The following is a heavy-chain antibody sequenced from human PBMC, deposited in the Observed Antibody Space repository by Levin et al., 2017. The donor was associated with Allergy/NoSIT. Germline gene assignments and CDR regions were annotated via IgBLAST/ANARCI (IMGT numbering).Heavy chain of an antibody. CDR3: ASLTGSFDY. V-gene: IGHV4-39*01. D-gene: IGHD7-27*01. CDR2: IYYSGST. Sequence: PSETLSLTCTVSGGSISSSSYYWGWIRQPPGKGLEWIGSIYYSGSTYYNPSLKSRVTISVDTSKNQFSLKLSSVTAADTAVYYCASLTGSFDYWGQGTLVTVSS. J-gene: IGHJ4*02. CDR1: GGSISSSSYY.